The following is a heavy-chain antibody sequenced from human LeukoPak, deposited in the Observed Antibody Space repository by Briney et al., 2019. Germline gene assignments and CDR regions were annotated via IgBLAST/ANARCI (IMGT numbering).Heavy chain of an antibody. Sequence: TSETLSLTCTVSGGSISSGRYYSSWIRQPAGKGLEWIGRIYTSGSTNYKPYLNSRVTISVDTTKNQFSLKLSSVTAADTAVYYCARSYYDLPSFDYWGQGTLVTVSS. J-gene: IGHJ4*02. D-gene: IGHD3-3*01. CDR2: IYTSGST. CDR1: GGSISSGRYY. CDR3: ARSYYDLPSFDY. V-gene: IGHV4-61*02.